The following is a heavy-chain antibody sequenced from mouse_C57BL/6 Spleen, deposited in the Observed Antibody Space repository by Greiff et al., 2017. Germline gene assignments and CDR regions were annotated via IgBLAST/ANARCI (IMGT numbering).Heavy chain of an antibody. V-gene: IGHV5-9-1*02. J-gene: IGHJ4*01. CDR2: ISSGGDYI. D-gene: IGHD2-4*01. Sequence: EVMLVESGEGLVKPGGSLKLSCAASGFTFSSYAMSWVRQTPEKRLEWVAYISSGGDYIYYADTVKGRFTISRDNARNTLYLQMSSLKSEDTAMYYCTREDYDGDYYAMDYWGQGTSVTVSS. CDR1: GFTFSSYA. CDR3: TREDYDGDYYAMDY.